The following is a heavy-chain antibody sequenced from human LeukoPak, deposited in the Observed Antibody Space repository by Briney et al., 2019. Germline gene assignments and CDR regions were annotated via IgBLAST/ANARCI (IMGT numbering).Heavy chain of an antibody. CDR3: ARVSGSSWYSYYYYYMDV. CDR1: GGSISSYY. V-gene: IGHV4-59*01. D-gene: IGHD6-13*01. Sequence: SETLSLTCTVSGGSISSYYWSWIRQPPGKGLEWIGYIYYSGSTNYNPSLKSRVTISVDTSKNQFSLKLSSVTAADTAVYYCARVSGSSWYSYYYYYMDVWGKGTTVTVSS. J-gene: IGHJ6*03. CDR2: IYYSGST.